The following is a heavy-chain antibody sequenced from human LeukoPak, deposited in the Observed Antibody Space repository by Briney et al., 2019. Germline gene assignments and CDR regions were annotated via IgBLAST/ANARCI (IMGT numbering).Heavy chain of an antibody. V-gene: IGHV3-21*01. D-gene: IGHD2-15*01. Sequence: GGSLRLSCAASGFTFSSCCMTWVRQAPGKGLEWVSSISSSSSYIYYADSVKGRFTISRDNAKNSLYLQMNSLRAEDTAVYYCARDAASGGYHYWGQGTLVTVSS. CDR3: ARDAASGGYHY. CDR2: ISSSSSYI. CDR1: GFTFSSCC. J-gene: IGHJ4*02.